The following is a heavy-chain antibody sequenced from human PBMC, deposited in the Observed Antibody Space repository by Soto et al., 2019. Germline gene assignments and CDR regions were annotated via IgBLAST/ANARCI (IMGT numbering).Heavy chain of an antibody. J-gene: IGHJ4*02. Sequence: SGPTLLNPTQTLTLTCTFSGFSRSTRELGVGWIRQPPGKALEWLALIYWDDDKRYRPSLKSRLTIVKDTSKNLVILVMTNMEPEDTATYYCAHRAYYYGSGSYYTHWGQGVLVTVST. CDR3: AHRAYYYGSGSYYTH. CDR2: IYWDDDK. V-gene: IGHV2-5*02. D-gene: IGHD3-10*01. CDR1: GFSRSTRELG.